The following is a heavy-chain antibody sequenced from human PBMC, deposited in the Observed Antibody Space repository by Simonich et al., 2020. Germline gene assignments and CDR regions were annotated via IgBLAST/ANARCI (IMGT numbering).Heavy chain of an antibody. Sequence: QVQLQESGPGLVKPSETLSLTCAVSGYSISSGYYWGWIRQPPGKGLEWIGRIYHRGHTYYTPALKSRVTISGDTSKNQFSLKLSSVTAADTAVYYCARVGYSNYYYYGMYVWGQGTTVTVSS. J-gene: IGHJ6*02. CDR1: GYSISSGYY. D-gene: IGHD6-13*01. CDR3: ARVGYSNYYYYGMYV. V-gene: IGHV4-38-2*01. CDR2: IYHRGHT.